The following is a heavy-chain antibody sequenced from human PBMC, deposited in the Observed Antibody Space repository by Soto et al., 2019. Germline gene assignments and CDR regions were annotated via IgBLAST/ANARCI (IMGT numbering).Heavy chain of an antibody. J-gene: IGHJ4*02. Sequence: QVQLQESGPGLVKPSQTLSLTCTVSGGSISSGGYYWSWIRQHPGKGLEWIGYIYYSGSTYYNPSLKSGVTISVDTSKNQSSLRLSSVTAADRAVYYCGRLAYYYDSSGYLVDYWGQGTLVTVSS. CDR3: GRLAYYYDSSGYLVDY. D-gene: IGHD3-22*01. V-gene: IGHV4-31*03. CDR2: IYYSGST. CDR1: GGSISSGGYY.